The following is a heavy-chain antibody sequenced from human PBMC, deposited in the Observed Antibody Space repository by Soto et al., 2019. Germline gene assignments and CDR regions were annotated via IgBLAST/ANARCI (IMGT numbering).Heavy chain of an antibody. Sequence: QVQLQESGPGLVKPSETVSLTCTVSGGSISTYYWSWIRQPPGKGLEWIGYIYYTGSTNYNPSLKSRVTISVDTSKNQFSLKLSSVTAADTAVYYCARASGCSGDSCAFDPWGQGTLVTVSS. V-gene: IGHV4-59*01. CDR1: GGSISTYY. D-gene: IGHD2-15*01. CDR2: IYYTGST. J-gene: IGHJ5*02. CDR3: ARASGCSGDSCAFDP.